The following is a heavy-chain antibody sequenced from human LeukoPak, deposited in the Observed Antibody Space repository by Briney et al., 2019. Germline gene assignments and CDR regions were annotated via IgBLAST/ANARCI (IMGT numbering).Heavy chain of an antibody. CDR2: ISGYNGNT. V-gene: IGHV1-18*01. CDR3: ARAHYGDYPFDP. J-gene: IGHJ5*02. D-gene: IGHD4-17*01. Sequence: ASVKVSCKASGYTFTSYGISWVRQATGQGLEWMGWISGYNGNTNYAQKLQGRVTMTTDTSTSTAYMELRSLRSDDTAVYYCARAHYGDYPFDPWGQGTLVTVSS. CDR1: GYTFTSYG.